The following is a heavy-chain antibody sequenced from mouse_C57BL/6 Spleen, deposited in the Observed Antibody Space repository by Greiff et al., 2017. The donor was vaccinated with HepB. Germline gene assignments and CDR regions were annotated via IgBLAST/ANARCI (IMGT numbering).Heavy chain of an antibody. Sequence: DVKLVESGGGLVQPGGSLSLSCAASGFTFTDYYMSWVRQPPGKALEWLGFIRNKANGYTTEYSASVKGRFTISRDNSQSILYLQMNALRAEDSATYYCARYDVITTDGYFDVWGTGTTVTVSS. D-gene: IGHD1-1*01. CDR2: IRNKANGYTT. CDR3: ARYDVITTDGYFDV. CDR1: GFTFTDYY. J-gene: IGHJ1*03. V-gene: IGHV7-3*01.